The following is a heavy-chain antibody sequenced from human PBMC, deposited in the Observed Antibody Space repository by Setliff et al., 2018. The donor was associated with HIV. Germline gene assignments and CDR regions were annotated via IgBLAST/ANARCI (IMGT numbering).Heavy chain of an antibody. D-gene: IGHD6-6*01. V-gene: IGHV3-30*18. CDR2: VWYDGSNK. J-gene: IGHJ6*03. Sequence: LRLSCAASGFTFRSYWMHWVRQAPGKGLEWVAVVWYDGSNKYYADSVKGRFTISRDNSKSTLYLQMNSLRTEDTAVYYCAKSIAGYYYMDVWGKGTTVTVSS. CDR3: AKSIAGYYYMDV. CDR1: GFTFRSYW.